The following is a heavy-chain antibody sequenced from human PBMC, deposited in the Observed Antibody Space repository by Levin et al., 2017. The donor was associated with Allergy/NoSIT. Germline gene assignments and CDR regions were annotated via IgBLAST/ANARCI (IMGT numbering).Heavy chain of an antibody. CDR1: GYTFTSYY. Sequence: GESLKISCKASGYTFTSYYMHWVRQAPGQGLEWMGIINPSGGSTSYAQKFQGRVTMTRDTSTSTVYMELSSLRSEDTAVYYCARGQGRLAVARGAFDIWGQGTMVTVSS. J-gene: IGHJ3*02. CDR3: ARGQGRLAVARGAFDI. V-gene: IGHV1-46*01. D-gene: IGHD6-19*01. CDR2: INPSGGST.